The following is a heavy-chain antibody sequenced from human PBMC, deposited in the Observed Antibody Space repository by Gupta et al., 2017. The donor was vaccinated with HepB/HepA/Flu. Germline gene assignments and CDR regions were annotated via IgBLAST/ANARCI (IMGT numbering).Heavy chain of an antibody. CDR2: IYYTGST. J-gene: IGHJ4*02. CDR3: ARSNGLEGARESDY. D-gene: IGHD1-26*01. CDR1: GCSISSGSY. V-gene: IGHV4-31*03. Sequence: QVQLQESGPGLVKPSQTLSLTCTVSGCSISSGSYWSWIRQHPGKGLEWIGYIYYTGSTYYSPSLKSRVTISVDTSKKQFSLKLSSVNAADTAGYYCARSNGLEGARESDYWGQGTLVTVSS.